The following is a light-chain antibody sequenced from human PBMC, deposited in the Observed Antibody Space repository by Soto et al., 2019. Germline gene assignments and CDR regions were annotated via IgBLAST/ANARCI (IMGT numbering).Light chain of an antibody. V-gene: IGLV8-61*01. CDR3: ALYMSSAIF. J-gene: IGLJ2*01. CDR2: NTN. Sequence: QTVVTQEPAFSVSPGGTVRLTCGLTSGSVSGSYYPSWYQQTPGQAPRTLIQNTNTRSSGVPDRFSGSILGNKAALTITGAQADDEGDYYCALYMSSAIFFGGGTKLTVL. CDR1: SGSVSGSYY.